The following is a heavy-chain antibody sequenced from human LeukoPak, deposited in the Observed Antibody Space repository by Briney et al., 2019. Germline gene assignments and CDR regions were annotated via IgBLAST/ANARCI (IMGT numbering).Heavy chain of an antibody. CDR1: GFTFGSYW. D-gene: IGHD3-10*01. J-gene: IGHJ4*02. V-gene: IGHV3-7*01. CDR3: VRPYYYGSGSLN. CDR2: INQDETEK. Sequence: GGSLRLSCGASGFTFGSYWMTWVRQAPGKGLEWVANINQDETEKYYVDSVKGRFTISRDNAKNSLYLQINSLRADDTSVYYCVRPYYYGSGSLNWGEGTLVTVSS.